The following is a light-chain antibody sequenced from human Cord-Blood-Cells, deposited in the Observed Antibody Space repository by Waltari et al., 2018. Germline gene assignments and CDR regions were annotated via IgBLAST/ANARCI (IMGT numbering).Light chain of an antibody. Sequence: EIVMTQSPATLSVSPGERATLSCRASQSVSSNLAWYQQKPGQAPRLLIYGASTRATGIPARFSGSGSVTEFTLTISSLQSEDFAVYYGQQYNNWPPITFGQGTRLEIK. CDR2: GAS. CDR1: QSVSSN. J-gene: IGKJ5*01. V-gene: IGKV3-15*01. CDR3: QQYNNWPPIT.